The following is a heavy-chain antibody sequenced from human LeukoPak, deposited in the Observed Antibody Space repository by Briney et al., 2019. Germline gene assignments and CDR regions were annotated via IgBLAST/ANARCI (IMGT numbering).Heavy chain of an antibody. CDR2: INPNSGGT. V-gene: IGHV1-2*02. CDR3: ARTKREGKYSSAWSYRGRPDYYYYYGMDV. Sequence: ASVKVSCKASGYTFTGYYMHWVRQAPGQGLEWMGWINPNSGGTNYAQKFQGRVTMTRDTSISTAYLELSWLRSDDTAVYYCARTKREGKYSSAWSYRGRPDYYYYYGMDVWGQGTTVTVSS. D-gene: IGHD6-19*01. CDR1: GYTFTGYY. J-gene: IGHJ6*02.